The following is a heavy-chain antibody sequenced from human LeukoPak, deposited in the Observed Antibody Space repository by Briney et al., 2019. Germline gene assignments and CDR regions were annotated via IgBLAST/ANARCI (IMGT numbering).Heavy chain of an antibody. CDR2: ISGSGDNT. D-gene: IGHD3-22*01. CDR1: GFTFSSYA. V-gene: IGHV3-23*01. CDR3: AKGSYYDSSGSFYFDY. J-gene: IGHJ4*02. Sequence: PGGSLRLSCAASGFTFSSYAMSWVRQAPGKGLKWVSGISGSGDNTYYADSVKGRFTTSRDNSKNTLYVQVNSLGTEDTAAYYCAKGSYYDSSGSFYFDYWGQGTLVTVSS.